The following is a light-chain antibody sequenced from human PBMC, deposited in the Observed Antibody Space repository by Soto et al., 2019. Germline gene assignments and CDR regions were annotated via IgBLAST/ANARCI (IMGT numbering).Light chain of an antibody. CDR3: LQDYIYPWT. V-gene: IGKV1-6*01. CDR1: QSISNW. J-gene: IGKJ1*01. CDR2: TAS. Sequence: IQITQSPSTLSASVGDIVIITCRASQSISNWLAWYQQKPGKAPKLLINTASTLQSGVSSRFSGSGSGTDFTLTISSLQPEDFATYYCLQDYIYPWTFGQGTKVDNK.